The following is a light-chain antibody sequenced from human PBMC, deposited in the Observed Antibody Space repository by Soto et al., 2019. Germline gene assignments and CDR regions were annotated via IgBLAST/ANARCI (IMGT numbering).Light chain of an antibody. V-gene: IGKV3D-15*01. CDR1: QTVSSK. CDR2: DAS. Sequence: MTQSPSTLSGSVGDRVTITCRASQTVSSKLAWYQQKPGQAPRLLIYDASNRATGTPARFSGSGSGTEFTLTINSLQSEDFAVYYCQQYHSWPPITFGQGTRLEIK. CDR3: QQYHSWPPIT. J-gene: IGKJ5*01.